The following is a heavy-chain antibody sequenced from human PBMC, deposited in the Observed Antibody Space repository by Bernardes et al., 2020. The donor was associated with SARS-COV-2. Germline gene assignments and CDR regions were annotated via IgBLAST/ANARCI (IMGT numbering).Heavy chain of an antibody. J-gene: IGHJ6*02. Sequence: SETLSLTCSVSGGSISYFYWSWIRQTPGKGLAWIGYIYYSGSTEYNPSLKSRVTISVDASQTQVSLRLRSLTAADTAVSYCARHGRECSRGVCKTYSYFGLDVGGQGTTVTVSS. V-gene: IGHV4-59*01. CDR2: IYYSGST. CDR3: ARHGRECSRGVCKTYSYFGLDV. D-gene: IGHD2-8*01. CDR1: GGSISYFY.